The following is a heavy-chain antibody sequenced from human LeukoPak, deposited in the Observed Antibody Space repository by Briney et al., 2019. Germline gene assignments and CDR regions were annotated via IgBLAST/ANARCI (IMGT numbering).Heavy chain of an antibody. CDR3: AKIPYGDYVLDYYYYMDV. Sequence: GGSLRLSCAASGFMFSSSAMHWVRQAPGKGLEWVAFIRYDGSKKFYADSVKGRFTISRDNSKNTLYLQMYSLRAEDTAVYYCAKIPYGDYVLDYYYYMDVWGKGTTVTISS. CDR2: IRYDGSKK. J-gene: IGHJ6*03. CDR1: GFMFSSSA. D-gene: IGHD4-17*01. V-gene: IGHV3-30*02.